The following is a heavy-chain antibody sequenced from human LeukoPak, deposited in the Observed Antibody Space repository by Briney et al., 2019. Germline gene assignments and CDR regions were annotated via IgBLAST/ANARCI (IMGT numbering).Heavy chain of an antibody. D-gene: IGHD6-6*01. CDR1: GFTFSSYG. Sequence: PGGSLRLSCAASGFTFSSYGMHWVCQAPGKGLEWVAVIWYDGSNKYYADSVKGRFTISRDNSKNTLYLQMNSLRAEDTAVYYCARACRMSSSPSDYWGQGTLVTVSS. J-gene: IGHJ4*02. V-gene: IGHV3-33*01. CDR2: IWYDGSNK. CDR3: ARACRMSSSPSDY.